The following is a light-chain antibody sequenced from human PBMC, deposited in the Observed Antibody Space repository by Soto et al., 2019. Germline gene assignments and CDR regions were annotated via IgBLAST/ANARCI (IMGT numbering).Light chain of an antibody. CDR2: GNK. J-gene: IGLJ1*01. CDR1: SSNIGAGYD. V-gene: IGLV1-40*01. CDR3: QSYDSSLSVSYV. Sequence: QSMLTQPPSVSGAPGQWVTISCTGSSSNIGAGYDVHWYQQRPGTAPKLLIYGNKNRPSGVPDRFSGSKSGTSASLAITGLQAEDEADYYCQSYDSSLSVSYVFGTGTKVTVL.